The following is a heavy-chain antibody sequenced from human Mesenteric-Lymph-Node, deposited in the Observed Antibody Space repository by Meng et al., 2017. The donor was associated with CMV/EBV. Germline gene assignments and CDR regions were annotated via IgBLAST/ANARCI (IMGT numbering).Heavy chain of an antibody. J-gene: IGHJ4*02. CDR3: AKNPVPAAILSFFDY. CDR2: IRYDGSNK. Sequence: GESLKISCAASGFTFSSYGMHWVRQAPGKGLEWVAFIRYDGSNKYYADSVKGRFTISRDNSKNTLYLQMNSLGAEDTAVYYCAKNPVPAAILSFFDYWGQGTLVTVSS. V-gene: IGHV3-30*02. CDR1: GFTFSSYG. D-gene: IGHD2-2*02.